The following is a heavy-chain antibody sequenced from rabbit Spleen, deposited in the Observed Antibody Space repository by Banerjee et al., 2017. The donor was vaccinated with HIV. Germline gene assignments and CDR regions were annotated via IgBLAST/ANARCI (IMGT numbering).Heavy chain of an antibody. V-gene: IGHV1S45*01. D-gene: IGHD4-1*01. CDR3: ARDLAGAIGWNFYL. CDR2: IDLVFGST. CDR1: GFTISSSDY. Sequence: QEQLVESGGGLVQPEGSLTLTCTASGFTISSSDYMCWVRQAPGKGLEWIGYIDLVFGSTYYATWANGRFSISRTSSTTVTLQMTSLTAADTATYLCARDLAGAIGWNFYLWGQGTLVTVS. J-gene: IGHJ4*01.